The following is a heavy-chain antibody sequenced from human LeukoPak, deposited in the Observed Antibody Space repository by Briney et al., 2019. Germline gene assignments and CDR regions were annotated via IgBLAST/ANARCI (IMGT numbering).Heavy chain of an antibody. Sequence: SETLSLTCAIYGGSFSGYYWSWIRQPPGKGLEWIGEINHSGGTNYNPSLKSRVTISVDTSKNEFSLKLRSVTAADTAVYYCARGVYCFDYWGQGTLVTVSS. J-gene: IGHJ4*02. V-gene: IGHV4-34*01. D-gene: IGHD2-8*01. CDR2: INHSGGT. CDR1: GGSFSGYY. CDR3: ARGVYCFDY.